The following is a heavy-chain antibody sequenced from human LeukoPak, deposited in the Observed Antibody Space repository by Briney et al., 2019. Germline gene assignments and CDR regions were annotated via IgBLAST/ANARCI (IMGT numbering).Heavy chain of an antibody. CDR1: GYTFTGYY. J-gene: IGHJ4*02. CDR3: ARDPQPVVVPAAMGY. V-gene: IGHV1-2*02. Sequence: GASVKVSCKASGYTFTGYYMHWVRQAPGQGLEWMGWINPNSGGTNYAQKFQGRVTMTRDTSISTAYMELSRLRSDDTAVYYCARDPQPVVVPAAMGYWGQGTLVTVSS. D-gene: IGHD2-2*01. CDR2: INPNSGGT.